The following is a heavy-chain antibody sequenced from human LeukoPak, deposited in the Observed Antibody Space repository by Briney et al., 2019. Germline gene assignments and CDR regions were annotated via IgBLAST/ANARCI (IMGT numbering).Heavy chain of an antibody. D-gene: IGHD1-26*01. CDR1: GGSFSGYY. J-gene: IGHJ4*02. V-gene: IGHV4-34*01. Sequence: SETLSLTCAVYGGSFSGYYWSWIRQPPGKGLEWIGEINHSGSTNYNPSLKSRVTISVDTSKNQFSLKLSSVTAADTAVYYCARHVKGATPLFYFDYWGQGTLVTVSS. CDR2: INHSGST. CDR3: ARHVKGATPLFYFDY.